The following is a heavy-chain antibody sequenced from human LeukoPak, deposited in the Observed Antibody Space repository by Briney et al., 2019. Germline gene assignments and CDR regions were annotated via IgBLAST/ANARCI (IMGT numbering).Heavy chain of an antibody. V-gene: IGHV4-39*07. Sequence: SETLSLTCSVSGGSISSSSFYWGWIRQPPGKGLEWIGSIHYSGSTYYKPSLKSRVTISVDTSKNQFSLKVSSVTAADTAVYYCAGVVTGTTSYFDYWGQGTLVTVSS. J-gene: IGHJ4*02. CDR2: IHYSGST. CDR1: GGSISSSSFY. D-gene: IGHD1-7*01. CDR3: AGVVTGTTSYFDY.